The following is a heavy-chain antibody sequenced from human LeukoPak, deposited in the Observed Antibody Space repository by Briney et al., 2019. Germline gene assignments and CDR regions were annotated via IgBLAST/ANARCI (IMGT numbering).Heavy chain of an antibody. CDR1: GGAISSYY. Sequence: KPSETLSLTCTVSGGAISSYYWSWIRQPPGKGLEWIGYIYYSGGTKYNPSLMSRVTTSVDRAQNQFSLSLKSVTAADTAVYYCARDGLYDSSGYYMDSWGQGTLVIVSS. CDR3: ARDGLYDSSGYYMDS. V-gene: IGHV4-59*01. J-gene: IGHJ4*02. CDR2: IYYSGGT. D-gene: IGHD3-22*01.